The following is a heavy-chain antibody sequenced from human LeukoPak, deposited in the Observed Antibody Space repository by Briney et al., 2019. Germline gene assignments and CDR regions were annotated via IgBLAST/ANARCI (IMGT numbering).Heavy chain of an antibody. J-gene: IGHJ4*02. CDR3: ARGPDDSSGHINEYYFDY. D-gene: IGHD3-22*01. CDR2: IIPIFGTA. V-gene: IGHV1-69*01. Sequence: GSSVTVSCTVSGGTFSSYAISWVRQAPGQGLEWMGGIIPIFGTANYAQKFQGRVTITADESTSTAYMELSSLRSEDTAVYYCARGPDDSSGHINEYYFDYWGQGTLVTVSS. CDR1: GGTFSSYA.